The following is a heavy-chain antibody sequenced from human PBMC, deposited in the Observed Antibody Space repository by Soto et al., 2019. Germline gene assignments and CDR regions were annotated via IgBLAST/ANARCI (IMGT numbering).Heavy chain of an antibody. V-gene: IGHV3-23*01. J-gene: IGHJ4*02. D-gene: IGHD3-22*01. CDR3: AKDLPPNYYDSSGYLFEY. CDR1: GFTFSSYA. CDR2: ISGSGGST. Sequence: EVQLLESGGGLVQPGGSLRLSCAASGFTFSSYAMSWVRQAPGKGLEWVSAISGSGGSTYYADSVKGRFTISRDNSKNTLYQQMNSLRAEETAVYYCAKDLPPNYYDSSGYLFEYWGQGTLVTVSS.